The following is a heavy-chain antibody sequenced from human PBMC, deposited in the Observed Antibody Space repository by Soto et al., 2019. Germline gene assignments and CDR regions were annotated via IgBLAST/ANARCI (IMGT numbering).Heavy chain of an antibody. CDR1: GGSFSGYY. CDR2: INHSGST. D-gene: IGHD3-10*01. V-gene: IGHV4-34*01. J-gene: IGHJ5*02. CDR3: AREAEGSGSYYNYWFDP. Sequence: SETLSLTCAVYGGSFSGYYWSWIRQPPGKGLEWIGEINHSGSTNYNPSLKSRVTISVDTSKNQFSLKLSSVTAADTAVYYCAREAEGSGSYYNYWFDPWGQGTLVTVSS.